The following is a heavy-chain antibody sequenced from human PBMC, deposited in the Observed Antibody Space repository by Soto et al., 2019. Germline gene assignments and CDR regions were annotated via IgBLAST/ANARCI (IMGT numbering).Heavy chain of an antibody. J-gene: IGHJ4*02. CDR3: VAIDYGDY. CDR1: GYTFTNYA. V-gene: IGHV1-3*01. CDR2: INVDNGDT. Sequence: QVQLVQSGSEAKKPGASVKVSCKASGYTFTNYAMHGVRQAPGQRPEWMGWINVDNGDTKYVQKFQGRISMTRDTSASTADMELNSLTSEDTAVYYCVAIDYGDYWGQGTLVAVSS.